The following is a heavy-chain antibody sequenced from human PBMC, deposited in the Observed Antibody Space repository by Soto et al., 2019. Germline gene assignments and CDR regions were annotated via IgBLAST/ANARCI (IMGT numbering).Heavy chain of an antibody. D-gene: IGHD4-17*01. V-gene: IGHV2-70*11. Sequence: SGPTLVNPTQALTLTCTFCGFSLSTSGMCVSWIRQPPGKALEWLARIDWDDDKYYSTSLKTRLTISKDTSKNQVVLTMTNMDPVDTATYYCARILIDYGGNPAFDYWGQGTLVTVSS. CDR3: ARILIDYGGNPAFDY. CDR1: GFSLSTSGMC. CDR2: IDWDDDK. J-gene: IGHJ4*02.